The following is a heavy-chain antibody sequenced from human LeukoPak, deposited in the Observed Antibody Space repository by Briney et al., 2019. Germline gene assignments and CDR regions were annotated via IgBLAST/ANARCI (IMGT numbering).Heavy chain of an antibody. Sequence: GASVKVSCKASGYTFTSYGISWVRQAPRQGLEWMGWISGYNGNTNYAQKLQGRVTMTTDTSTSTAYMELRSLRSDDKAVYYCARFPLGGYSGYDYIGYFDYWGQGTLVTVSS. CDR1: GYTFTSYG. CDR3: ARFPLGGYSGYDYIGYFDY. D-gene: IGHD5-12*01. J-gene: IGHJ4*02. V-gene: IGHV1-18*01. CDR2: ISGYNGNT.